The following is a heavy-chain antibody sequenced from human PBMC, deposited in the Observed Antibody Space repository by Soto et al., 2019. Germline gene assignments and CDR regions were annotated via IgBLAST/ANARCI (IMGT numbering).Heavy chain of an antibody. J-gene: IGHJ3*01. CDR3: ARDMRGAYIESHFGGAFDV. V-gene: IGHV3-30-3*01. CDR1: GFPFRSYA. D-gene: IGHD4-17*01. CDR2: ISFDGTTE. Sequence: QVQLVESGGGVVQPGRSLRLSCVASGFPFRSYAMHWVRQAPGKGLEWVAVISFDGTTEYYGDSVKGRFTISRDNSKSTLYLQMNSLRAEDTALYYWARDMRGAYIESHFGGAFDVWGQGTLVTVFS.